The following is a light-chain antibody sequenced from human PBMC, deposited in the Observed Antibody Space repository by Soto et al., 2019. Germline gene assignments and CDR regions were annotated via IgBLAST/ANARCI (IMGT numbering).Light chain of an antibody. CDR3: QQYDAWPVA. J-gene: IGKJ2*01. V-gene: IGKV3-15*01. CDR1: QGVRTN. CDR2: SAS. Sequence: EMVVTQSPVTLSVSPGERATLSCRASQGVRTNVAWYQQKPGQAPRLLIYSASTRAPGVPARVGGSGSGTECILTISNLQSEDFAVYYCQQYDAWPVAFGQGTKLEIK.